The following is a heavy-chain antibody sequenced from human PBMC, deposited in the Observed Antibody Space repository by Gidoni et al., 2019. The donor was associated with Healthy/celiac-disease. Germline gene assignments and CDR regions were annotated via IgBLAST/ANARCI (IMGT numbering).Heavy chain of an antibody. CDR2: ISYDGSNK. V-gene: IGHV3-30*18. CDR1: GFTFSSYG. D-gene: IGHD3-10*01. Sequence: QVQLVESGGGVVQPGRSLRLYCAASGFTFSSYGMHWVRQAPGKGLEWVAVISYDGSNKYYADSVKGRFTISRDNSKNTLYLQMNSLRAEDTAVYYCAKVPDRRGYYYGMDVWGQGTTVTVSS. CDR3: AKVPDRRGYYYGMDV. J-gene: IGHJ6*02.